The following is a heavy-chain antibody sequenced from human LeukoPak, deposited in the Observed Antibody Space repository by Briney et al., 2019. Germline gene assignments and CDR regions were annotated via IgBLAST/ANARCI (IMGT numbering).Heavy chain of an antibody. CDR1: GSTFSSYA. Sequence: GGSLRLSCAASGSTFSSYAMSWVRQAPGKGLEWVSAISGSGGSTYYADSVKGRFTISRDNSKNTLYLQMNSLRAEDTAVYYCAKDAAAGTRPYYSDYWGQGTLVTVSS. CDR2: ISGSGGST. J-gene: IGHJ4*02. CDR3: AKDAAAGTRPYYSDY. V-gene: IGHV3-23*01. D-gene: IGHD6-13*01.